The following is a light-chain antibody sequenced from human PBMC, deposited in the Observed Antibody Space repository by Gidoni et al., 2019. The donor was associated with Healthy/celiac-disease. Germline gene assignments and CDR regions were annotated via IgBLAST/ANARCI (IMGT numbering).Light chain of an antibody. Sequence: EIVLTQSPGTLSLSPGERATLSCRASQSVSSSYLAWYQQKPGKAPRLLIYGASSRATGIPERFSGSGSGTEFTLTISRLEPEDVAVYYCQQYGSSPGLTFGGGTKVEIK. CDR2: GAS. CDR1: QSVSSSY. J-gene: IGKJ4*01. V-gene: IGKV3-20*01. CDR3: QQYGSSPGLT.